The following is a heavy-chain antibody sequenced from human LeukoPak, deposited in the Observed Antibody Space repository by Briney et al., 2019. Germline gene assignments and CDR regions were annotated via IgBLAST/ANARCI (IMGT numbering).Heavy chain of an antibody. D-gene: IGHD6-19*01. V-gene: IGHV4-34*01. CDR1: GGSFSGYY. Sequence: PSETLSLTCAVYGGSFSGYYWSWIRQPPGKGLEWIGSVHNVGSTYYNLSLRSRVTMSIDTSKNQFSLRLNSVTAADTAVYYCARHAEYNSGWHFYLDHWGQGILVTVSS. CDR3: ARHAEYNSGWHFYLDH. J-gene: IGHJ4*02. CDR2: VHNVGST.